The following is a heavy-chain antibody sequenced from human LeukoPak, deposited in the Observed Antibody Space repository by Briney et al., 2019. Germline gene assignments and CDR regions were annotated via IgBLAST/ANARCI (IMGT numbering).Heavy chain of an antibody. CDR2: IWYDGTNT. D-gene: IGHD3-16*02. CDR3: ARDRAVRYFDY. CDR1: VVTFRIPA. Sequence: GGSLRLSCAQSVVTFRIPAIHWGPDAPGRGVEWLALIWYDGTNTYYADSVKGRLTISRDNSKNTLYLEMNSLRAEDTAVYYCARDRAVRYFDYWGQGTLVTVSS. J-gene: IGHJ4*02. V-gene: IGHV3-33*01.